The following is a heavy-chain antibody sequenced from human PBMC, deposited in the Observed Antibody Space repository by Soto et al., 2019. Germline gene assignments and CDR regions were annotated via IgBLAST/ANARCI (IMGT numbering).Heavy chain of an antibody. V-gene: IGHV3-7*01. D-gene: IGHD5-12*01. J-gene: IGHJ4*02. CDR3: AKYSFSHFDY. Sequence: GGSLRLSCVASGFTFSNFWMLWVRQDQGKGLEWVANIKQDGSETNYVDSVKGRFTISRDNARSSLYLQMNSLRAEDTAVYYCAKYSFSHFDYWGQGALVTVSS. CDR2: IKQDGSET. CDR1: GFTFSNFW.